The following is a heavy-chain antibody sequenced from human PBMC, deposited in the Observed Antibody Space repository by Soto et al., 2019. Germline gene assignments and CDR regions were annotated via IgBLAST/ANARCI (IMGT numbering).Heavy chain of an antibody. CDR2: IYYDGSEQ. CDR1: GFTLSSSG. CDR3: AKEESSGWYRTADY. J-gene: IGHJ4*02. V-gene: IGHV3-30*18. Sequence: QVQLVESGGGVVQPGRSLRLSCAASGFTLSSSGMHWVRQAPGEGLEWVGVIYYDGSEQYYGDSVKGRFTISRDNSKNTLYLQMNSLRDEDTAVYYCAKEESSGWYRTADYWGQGTLVTVSS. D-gene: IGHD6-19*01.